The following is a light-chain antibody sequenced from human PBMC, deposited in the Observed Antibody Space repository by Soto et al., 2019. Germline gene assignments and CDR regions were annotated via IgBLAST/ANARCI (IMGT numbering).Light chain of an antibody. Sequence: EIVLTQSPGTLSLSPGERATLSCRASQSGSSSYLAWYQQKPGQPPRLLIYGASSRATGSPDRFSGSGSGTDFTLTISRLEPEDFAVYYCQQYGSSLMYTFGQGTKLEIK. CDR2: GAS. CDR1: QSGSSSY. CDR3: QQYGSSLMYT. J-gene: IGKJ2*01. V-gene: IGKV3-20*01.